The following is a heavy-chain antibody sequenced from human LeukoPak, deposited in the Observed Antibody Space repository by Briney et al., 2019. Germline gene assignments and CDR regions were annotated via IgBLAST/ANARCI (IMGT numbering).Heavy chain of an antibody. CDR1: GYIFISYW. CDR2: IYPGDSDT. Sequence: GESLQISCKVSGYIFISYWIGWVCQMPEKGLEWMGIIYPGDSDTRYSPSFQGQVTISADKSISTAYLQWSSLKASDTAMYYCARLGAYGSGSYFIRPIDYWGQGTLVTVSS. D-gene: IGHD3-10*01. J-gene: IGHJ4*02. V-gene: IGHV5-51*01. CDR3: ARLGAYGSGSYFIRPIDY.